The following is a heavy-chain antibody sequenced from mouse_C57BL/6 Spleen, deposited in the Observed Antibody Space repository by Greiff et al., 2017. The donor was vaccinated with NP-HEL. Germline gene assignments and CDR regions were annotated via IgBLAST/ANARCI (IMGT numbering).Heavy chain of an antibody. CDR1: GYSITSGYY. J-gene: IGHJ4*01. D-gene: IGHD2-3*01. CDR3: ARDGYYLYYAMDY. Sequence: EVQLQESGPGLVKPSQSLSLTCSVTGYSITSGYYWNWIRQFPGTKLEWMGYISYDGSNNYNPSLKNRISITRDTSKNQFFLKLNSVTTEDTATYYCARDGYYLYYAMDYWGQGTSVTVSS. CDR2: ISYDGSN. V-gene: IGHV3-6*01.